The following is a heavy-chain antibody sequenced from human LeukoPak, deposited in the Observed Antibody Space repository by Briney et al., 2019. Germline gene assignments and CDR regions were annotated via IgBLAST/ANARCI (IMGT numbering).Heavy chain of an antibody. V-gene: IGHV1-2*02. J-gene: IGHJ4*02. CDR1: GYTFTGYY. D-gene: IGHD5-24*01. CDR3: ARDQRPRRDGYNYGY. CDR2: INTNSGGT. Sequence: GASVKVSCKASGYTFTGYYMPWVRQAPGQGLEWKGLINTNSGGTNYAQKFQGRVTMTRDTSISTAYMELSRLRSDDTAVYYCARDQRPRRDGYNYGYWGQGTLVTVSS.